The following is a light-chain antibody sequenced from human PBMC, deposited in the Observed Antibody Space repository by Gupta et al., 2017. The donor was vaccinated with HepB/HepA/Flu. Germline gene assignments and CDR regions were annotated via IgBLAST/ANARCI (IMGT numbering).Light chain of an antibody. CDR3: QQSYSGHT. Sequence: DIQMTQSPSSLSASVGDRVTITCRASQTILNYLNWYQQKPGKAPKVLIYAASSLQSGVPSRFSGSGSGTDFTLTISRLQPEDIAIYYCQQSYSGHTFGAGTRVEIK. CDR2: AAS. V-gene: IGKV1-39*01. CDR1: QTILNY. J-gene: IGKJ4*01.